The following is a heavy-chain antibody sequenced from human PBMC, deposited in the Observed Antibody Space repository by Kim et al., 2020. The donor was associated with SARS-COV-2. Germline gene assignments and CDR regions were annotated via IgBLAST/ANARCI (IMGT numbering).Heavy chain of an antibody. Sequence: SETLSLTCTVSGGSISSYYWSWIRQPPGKGLEWIGYIYYSGSINYNPSLKSRVTISVDTSKNQFSLKLSSVTAADTAVYYCARWGDSSGYYYWYFDLWGR. CDR2: IYYSGSI. J-gene: IGHJ2*01. V-gene: IGHV4-59*08. CDR3: ARWGDSSGYYYWYFDL. CDR1: GGSISSYY. D-gene: IGHD3-22*01.